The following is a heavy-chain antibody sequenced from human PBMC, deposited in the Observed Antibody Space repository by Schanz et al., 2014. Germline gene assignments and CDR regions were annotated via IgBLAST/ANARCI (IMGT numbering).Heavy chain of an antibody. V-gene: IGHV1-46*01. Sequence: QVQLVQSEAEVKKPGSSVKVSCKASGGTFSSYTISWVRQAPGQGLEWMGIINPSGGSTRYGQKFQGRITVTTDTSTSTVYMELSSQRSEDTAVYYCARDFSGYVGNYFDYWGQGTLVTVSA. J-gene: IGHJ4*02. CDR2: INPSGGST. D-gene: IGHD5-12*01. CDR1: GGTFSSYT. CDR3: ARDFSGYVGNYFDY.